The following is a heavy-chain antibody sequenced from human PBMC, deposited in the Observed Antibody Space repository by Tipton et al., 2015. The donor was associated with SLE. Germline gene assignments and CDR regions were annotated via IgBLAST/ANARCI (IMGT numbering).Heavy chain of an antibody. CDR3: ARPITMGGPNAFDI. V-gene: IGHV4-39*07. CDR2: INQSGST. Sequence: TLSLTCTVSGGSISSSTYYWGWIRQPPWKGLEWIGEINQSGSTNYNPSLKSRVTISVDTSKNQFSLKLSSVTAADTAVYYCARPITMGGPNAFDIWGQGTMVTVSS. J-gene: IGHJ3*02. CDR1: GGSISSSTYY. D-gene: IGHD3-10*01.